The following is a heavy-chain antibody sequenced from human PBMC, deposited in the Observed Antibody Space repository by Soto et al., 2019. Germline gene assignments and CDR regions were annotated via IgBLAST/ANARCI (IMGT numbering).Heavy chain of an antibody. J-gene: IGHJ6*02. CDR2: INHSGST. V-gene: IGHV4-34*01. CDR3: ARVLNYYDSSGYSQLTYYYYYGMDV. CDR1: GGSFSGYY. D-gene: IGHD3-22*01. Sequence: SETLSLTCAVYGGSFSGYYWSWIRQPPGKGLEWIGEINHSGSTNYNPPLKSRVTISVDTSKNQFSLKLSSVTAADTAVYYCARVLNYYDSSGYSQLTYYYYYGMDVWGQGTTVTVS.